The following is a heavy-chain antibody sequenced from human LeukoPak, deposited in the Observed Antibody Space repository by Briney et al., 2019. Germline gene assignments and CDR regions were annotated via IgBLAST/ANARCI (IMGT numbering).Heavy chain of an antibody. D-gene: IGHD3-10*01. J-gene: IGHJ4*02. CDR3: TRDGGLWFGELLWDY. Sequence: LSLTCTVSGGSISSYYWSWIRQPPGKGLEWVGFIRSKAYGGTTEYAASVKGRFTSSRDDSKSIAYLQMNSLKTEDTAVYYCTRDGGLWFGELLWDYWGQGTLVTVSS. CDR1: GGSISSYY. CDR2: IRSKAYGGTT. V-gene: IGHV3-49*03.